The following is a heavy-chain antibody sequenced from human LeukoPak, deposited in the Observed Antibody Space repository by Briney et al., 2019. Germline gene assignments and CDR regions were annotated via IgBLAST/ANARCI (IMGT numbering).Heavy chain of an antibody. CDR2: INHSGST. D-gene: IGHD4-17*01. Sequence: SETLSLTCAVYGGSFSGYYWSWLRQPPGKGLEWIGEINHSGSTNYNPSLKSRVTISVDTSKNQFSLQLNSVTPEDTAVYYCARDDYADDARGFDYWGQGTPVTV. CDR1: GGSFSGYY. V-gene: IGHV4-34*01. CDR3: ARDDYADDARGFDY. J-gene: IGHJ4*02.